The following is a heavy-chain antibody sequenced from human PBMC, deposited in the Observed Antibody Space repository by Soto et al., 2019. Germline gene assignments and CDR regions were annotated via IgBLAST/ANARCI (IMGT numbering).Heavy chain of an antibody. Sequence: QITLKESGPTLVKPTQTLTLTCTFSGFALSTRGVAVGWFRQPPGKALEWLALLYWDEDKWYSPSLKSRLTITDATSKNPVVLTMTNMSPVDTATYFCAHRPRGYAYYFDYWGQGTLVTVSS. CDR3: AHRPRGYAYYFDY. V-gene: IGHV2-5*02. CDR1: GFALSTRGVA. J-gene: IGHJ4*02. CDR2: LYWDEDK. D-gene: IGHD5-12*01.